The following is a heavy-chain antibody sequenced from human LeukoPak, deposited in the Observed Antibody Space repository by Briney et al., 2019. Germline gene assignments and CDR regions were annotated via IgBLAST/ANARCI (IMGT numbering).Heavy chain of an antibody. CDR3: ARVNSYAYRAGSSQP. CDR2: ISAYNGNT. J-gene: IGHJ5*02. V-gene: IGHV1-18*01. D-gene: IGHD5-18*01. CDR1: GYTFTSYG. Sequence: ASVKVSCKASGYTFTSYGISWVRQAPGQGLEWMGWISAYNGNTNYAQKLQGRVTMTTDTSTSTAYLELRSLRSDDTAVYYCARVNSYAYRAGSSQPWGPGSPATDS.